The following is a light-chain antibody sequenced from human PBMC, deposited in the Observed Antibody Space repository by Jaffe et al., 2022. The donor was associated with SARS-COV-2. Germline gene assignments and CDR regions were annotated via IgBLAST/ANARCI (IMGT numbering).Light chain of an antibody. V-gene: IGLV2-14*03. CDR2: DVS. J-gene: IGLJ3*02. CDR3: SSYASSNWV. CDR1: TSDVGGNNY. Sequence: QSALTQPASMSGSPGQSITISCAGATSDVGGNNYVSWYQQRPGEAPKLLIYDVSNRPSGVSDRFSGSKSGNTASLTISGLRAEDDADYYCSSYASSNWVFGGGTKVTVL.